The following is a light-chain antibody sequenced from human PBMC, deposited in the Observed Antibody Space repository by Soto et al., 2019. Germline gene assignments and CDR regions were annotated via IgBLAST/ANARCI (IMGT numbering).Light chain of an antibody. V-gene: IGLV2-14*01. J-gene: IGLJ1*01. Sequence: QSALTQPASVSGSPGQSITISCTGTSSDVGGYNYVSWYQQHPGKAPKLMIYDVSNRPSGVSNRLAGSKSGNTASLTISGLKAMDDADYYCSAYTSISTLGVFGTGTKLTVL. CDR3: SAYTSISTLGV. CDR1: SSDVGGYNY. CDR2: DVS.